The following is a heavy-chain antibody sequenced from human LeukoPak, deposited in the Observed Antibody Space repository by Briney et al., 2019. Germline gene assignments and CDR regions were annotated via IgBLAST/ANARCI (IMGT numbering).Heavy chain of an antibody. CDR3: PRVRYSSSLDY. D-gene: IGHD6-6*01. J-gene: IGHJ4*02. Sequence: GGSLRPSWASVAFTVRINYMRWVRQAPGKGLEWVSVIYSGGSTYYADSVKGRFTISRHNSKNTLYLKLNSLRAEEPAVYYFPRVRYSSSLDYWGEGTLVTVSS. V-gene: IGHV3-53*04. CDR2: IYSGGST. CDR1: AFTVRINY.